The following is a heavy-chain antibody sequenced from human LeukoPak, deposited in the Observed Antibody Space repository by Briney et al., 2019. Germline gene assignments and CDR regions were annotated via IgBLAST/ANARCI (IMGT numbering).Heavy chain of an antibody. CDR1: GFTFSSYG. D-gene: IGHD3-22*01. Sequence: GGSLRLSCAAFGFTFSSYGMHWVRQAPGKGLEWVAVIWYDGSNKYYADSVKGRFTISRDNSKNTLYLQMNSLRAEDTAVYYCARDYDSSGYFYYGMDVWGQGTTVTVSS. CDR2: IWYDGSNK. J-gene: IGHJ6*02. V-gene: IGHV3-33*01. CDR3: ARDYDSSGYFYYGMDV.